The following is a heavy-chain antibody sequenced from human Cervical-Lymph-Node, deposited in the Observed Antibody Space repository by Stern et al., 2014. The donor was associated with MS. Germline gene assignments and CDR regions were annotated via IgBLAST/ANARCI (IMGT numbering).Heavy chain of an antibody. CDR2: ILPVLGIV. CDR3: ARDTPRRGYYGMDV. V-gene: IGHV1-69*09. Sequence: QVQLVQSGAEVKKPGSSVKVSCKTSGGIFSTYTFTWVRQSPGQGLEWMGRILPVLGIVNYSQKFQDRVTITADKSTSTAYLELSSLTYEDTAIYYCARDTPRRGYYGMDVWGQGTTVTVSS. J-gene: IGHJ6*02. CDR1: GGIFSTYT.